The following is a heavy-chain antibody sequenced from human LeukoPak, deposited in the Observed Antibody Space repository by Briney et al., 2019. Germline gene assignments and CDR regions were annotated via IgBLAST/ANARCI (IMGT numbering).Heavy chain of an antibody. CDR2: ISSSSSYI. J-gene: IGHJ4*02. Sequence: GGSLRLSCAASGFTFSTYSMNWVRQAPGKGLEWVSSISSSSSYIYYADSVKGRFTISRDNAKNSLYLQMNSLRAEDTAVYYCAKDQYYYDSSGPADYWGQGTLVTVSS. CDR3: AKDQYYYDSSGPADY. D-gene: IGHD3-22*01. CDR1: GFTFSTYS. V-gene: IGHV3-21*01.